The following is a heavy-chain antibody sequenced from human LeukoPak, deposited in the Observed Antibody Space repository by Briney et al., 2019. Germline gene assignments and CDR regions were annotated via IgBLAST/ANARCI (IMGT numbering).Heavy chain of an antibody. Sequence: PGGSLRLSCAASGFTFSIYWMSWMRQAPGKGLESVANIKYDGNEEYYVDSVRGRFTISRDNAKNSLYLQLNSLRVEDTAVYYCKSGGAAPGSFDYWGQGTLVTVSP. CDR2: IKYDGNEE. CDR3: KSGGAAPGSFDY. CDR1: GFTFSIYW. V-gene: IGHV3-7*01. J-gene: IGHJ4*02. D-gene: IGHD1-1*01.